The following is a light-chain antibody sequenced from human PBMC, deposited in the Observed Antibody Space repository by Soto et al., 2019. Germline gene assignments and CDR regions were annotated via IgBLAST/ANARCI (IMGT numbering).Light chain of an antibody. CDR2: EVT. CDR3: RSFAGGGIPVL. V-gene: IGLV2-8*01. J-gene: IGLJ2*01. Sequence: QSALTQPPSASGSLGQSVTISCTGTSSDVGGYNYVSWHQQHPGKAPKVMIYEVTKRPPGVPDRFSGSKSGNTASLTVSGLQAEDEADYYCRSFAGGGIPVLLGGGTKLTVL. CDR1: SSDVGGYNY.